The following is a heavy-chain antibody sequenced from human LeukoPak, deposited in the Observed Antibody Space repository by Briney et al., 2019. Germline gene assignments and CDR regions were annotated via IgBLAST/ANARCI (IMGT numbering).Heavy chain of an antibody. Sequence: GGSLRLSCEASGFTFSNYWMRWVRQAPGKGLEWVANIKQDGSEKNYVDPVKGRFTISRDNAKNAQYLQMNSLRAEDTAVYYCAREGVTYAGDYWGQGTLVTVSS. J-gene: IGHJ4*02. CDR3: AREGVTYAGDY. CDR1: GFTFSNYW. V-gene: IGHV3-7*01. D-gene: IGHD3-10*01. CDR2: IKQDGSEK.